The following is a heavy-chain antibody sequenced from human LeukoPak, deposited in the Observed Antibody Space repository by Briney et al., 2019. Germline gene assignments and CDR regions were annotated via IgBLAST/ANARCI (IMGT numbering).Heavy chain of an antibody. CDR3: ARGGRVMYNWNYVNWFDP. Sequence: PSQTLSLTCAVSGGSISSSNYYWRWHRQPAGQGREWVGKINHSGSTNYNPSLKSRVTISVDTSKNQFSLKLSSVTAADTAVYYCARGGRVMYNWNYVNWFDPWGQGTLVTVSS. D-gene: IGHD1-7*01. J-gene: IGHJ5*02. CDR1: GGSISSSNYY. V-gene: IGHV4-61*09. CDR2: INHSGST.